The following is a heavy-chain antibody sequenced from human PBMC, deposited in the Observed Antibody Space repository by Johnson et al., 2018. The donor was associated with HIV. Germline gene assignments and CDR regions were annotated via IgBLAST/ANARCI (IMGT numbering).Heavy chain of an antibody. Sequence: EVQLVESGGGLVQPGRSLRLSCTASGFTFGDYAMSWVRQAPGKGLEWVGFIRSKAYGGTTEYAASVKGRFTISRDDSKSITYLQMNSLKTEDTAVYYCTLKPPSDAFDIWGQGTMVTVSS. CDR3: TLKPPSDAFDI. CDR2: IRSKAYGGTT. CDR1: GFTFGDYA. V-gene: IGHV3-49*04. J-gene: IGHJ3*02.